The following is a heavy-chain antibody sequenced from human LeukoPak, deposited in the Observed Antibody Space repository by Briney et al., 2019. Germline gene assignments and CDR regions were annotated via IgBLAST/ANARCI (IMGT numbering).Heavy chain of an antibody. CDR1: GASINNYY. CDR3: ARYYFISGSEYPPNFHYYYMDV. J-gene: IGHJ6*03. CDR2: LFDTERT. D-gene: IGHD3-10*01. V-gene: IGHV4-59*08. Sequence: SETLSLTCTVSGASINNYYWSWVRQPPGKGLEWIGHLFDTERTEYSPSLKGRVAMSADRSRSRFSLKLTSVTAADTAVYYCARYYFISGSEYPPNFHYYYMDVWGKGTTVAVSS.